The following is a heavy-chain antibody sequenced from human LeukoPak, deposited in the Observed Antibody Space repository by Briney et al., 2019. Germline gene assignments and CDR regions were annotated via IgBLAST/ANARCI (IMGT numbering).Heavy chain of an antibody. Sequence: SETLSLTCTVSGGSISSSSYYWSWIRQPPGKGLEWIGYIYYSGSTYYNPSLKSRVTISVDTSKNQFSLKLSSVTAADTAVYYCARESTRGSYPKAFDYWGQGTLVTVSS. CDR3: ARESTRGSYPKAFDY. D-gene: IGHD1-26*01. CDR1: GGSISSSSYY. J-gene: IGHJ4*02. CDR2: IYYSGST. V-gene: IGHV4-30-4*01.